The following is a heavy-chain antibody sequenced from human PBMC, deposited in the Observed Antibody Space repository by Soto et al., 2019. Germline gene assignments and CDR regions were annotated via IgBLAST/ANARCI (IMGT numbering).Heavy chain of an antibody. CDR3: ARTESSSWSLYYYYYMDV. CDR1: GYTFTSYG. CDR2: ISAYNGNT. Sequence: QVQLVQSGAEVKKPGASVKVSCKASGYTFTSYGISWVRQAPGQGLEWMGWISAYNGNTTYAQKLQGRVTMTTDTSTSTDYMELRSLRSDDTAVYYCARTESSSWSLYYYYYMDVWGKGTTVTVSS. V-gene: IGHV1-18*01. J-gene: IGHJ6*03. D-gene: IGHD6-13*01.